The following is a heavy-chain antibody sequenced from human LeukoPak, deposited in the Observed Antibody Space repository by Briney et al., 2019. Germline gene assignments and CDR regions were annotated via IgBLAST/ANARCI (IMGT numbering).Heavy chain of an antibody. V-gene: IGHV1-69*13. Sequence: ASVKVSCTASGGTFSSYAISWVRQAPGQGLEWMGGIIPIFGTANYAQKFQGRVTITADESTSTAYMELSSLRSEDTAVYYCAAPQYYYDSSGYPLTYWGQGTLVTVSS. CDR3: AAPQYYYDSSGYPLTY. D-gene: IGHD3-22*01. CDR2: IIPIFGTA. CDR1: GGTFSSYA. J-gene: IGHJ4*02.